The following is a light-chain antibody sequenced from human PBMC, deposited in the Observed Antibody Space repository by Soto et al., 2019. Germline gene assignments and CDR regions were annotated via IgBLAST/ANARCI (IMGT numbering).Light chain of an antibody. Sequence: EIVVTQSPGTLSLFPGERATLSCRASQSVTSSYLAWYQQNPGQAPRLLIYGASRRATGIPDRFSGSGSGTDFTLTISRLEPEDFAVYYCQQYGSSFPTSFGQGTRLAIK. J-gene: IGKJ5*01. CDR2: GAS. CDR3: QQYGSSFPTS. V-gene: IGKV3-20*01. CDR1: QSVTSSY.